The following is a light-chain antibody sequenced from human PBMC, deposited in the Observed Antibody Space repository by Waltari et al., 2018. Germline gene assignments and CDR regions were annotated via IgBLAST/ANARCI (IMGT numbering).Light chain of an antibody. CDR2: KAS. V-gene: IGKV1-5*03. CDR1: QSISIW. Sequence: DIQMTQSPSTLSASVGARVTITGRASQSISIWLAWYQQKPGKAPNLLIYKASSLESGVPSRFSGSGSGTEFTLTISSLQPDDFATYYCQQYNSYWTFGQGTKVEIK. J-gene: IGKJ1*01. CDR3: QQYNSYWT.